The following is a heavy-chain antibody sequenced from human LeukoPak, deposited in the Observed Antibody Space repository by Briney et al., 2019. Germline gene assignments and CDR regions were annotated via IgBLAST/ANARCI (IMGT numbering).Heavy chain of an antibody. D-gene: IGHD3-10*01. CDR2: FSHTGSP. CDR1: GASFSGYS. V-gene: IGHV4-34*01. J-gene: IGHJ4*02. CDR3: ARPRLLFGSGPILV. Sequence: SETLSLTCAISGASFSGYSWTWIRQPPGKGLEWIGEFSHTGSPIYNPSLKSRINISIDTSKNQFSLRLTSVTAADTAVYFCARPRLLFGSGPILVWGQGTLVTVSS.